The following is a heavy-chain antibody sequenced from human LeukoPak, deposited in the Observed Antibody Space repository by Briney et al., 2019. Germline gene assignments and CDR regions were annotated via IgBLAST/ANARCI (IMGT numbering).Heavy chain of an antibody. CDR2: ISGSGGST. Sequence: PGVSLRLSCAASGFTFSSYAMSWVRQAPGKGLEWVSAISGSGGSTYYADSVKGRFTISRDNSKNTLYLQMNSLRAEDTAVYYCAKVWSRQLRLYFDYWGQGTLVTVSS. CDR3: AKVWSRQLRLYFDY. V-gene: IGHV3-23*01. D-gene: IGHD2-2*01. CDR1: GFTFSSYA. J-gene: IGHJ4*02.